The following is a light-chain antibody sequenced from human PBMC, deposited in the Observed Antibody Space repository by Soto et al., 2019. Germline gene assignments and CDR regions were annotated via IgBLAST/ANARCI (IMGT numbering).Light chain of an antibody. CDR3: QQRNTLT. CDR1: QSVSYY. V-gene: IGKV3-11*01. Sequence: EIVLTQSPATLSLSPGERATLSCRASQSVSYYLAWYQQKPGQVPRLLIYGASSRATGVPARFSGSGSGTDFTLTIRSLEPEDSAVYYCQQRNTLTFVGGTKVEIK. J-gene: IGKJ4*02. CDR2: GAS.